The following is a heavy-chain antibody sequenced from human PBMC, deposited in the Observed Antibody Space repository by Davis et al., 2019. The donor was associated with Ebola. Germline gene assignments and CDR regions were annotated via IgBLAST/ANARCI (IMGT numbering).Heavy chain of an antibody. V-gene: IGHV3-72*01. Sequence: GESLKISCAASGFTLSDHYMDWVRQAPGKGLEWVGRTRNKANGHTTEYAASVKDRFTISRDNAKNSLFLQMNSLRAEDTAVYYCARDQAGYYYDSSGYHSRAYYFDYWGQGTLVTVSS. CDR3: ARDQAGYYYDSSGYHSRAYYFDY. CDR1: GFTLSDHY. J-gene: IGHJ4*02. D-gene: IGHD3-22*01. CDR2: TRNKANGHTT.